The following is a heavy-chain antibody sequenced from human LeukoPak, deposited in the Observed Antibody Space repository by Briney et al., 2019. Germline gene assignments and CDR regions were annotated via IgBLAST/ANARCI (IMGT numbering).Heavy chain of an antibody. Sequence: PGGSLRLSCAASGFTFSSYSMNWVRQAPGKGLEWVSSISSSSSYIYYADSVKGRFTISRDNAKNSLYLQMNSLRAEDTAVYYCARLRSRSIYFDYWGQGTLVTVSS. CDR2: ISSSSSYI. D-gene: IGHD3-10*01. CDR3: ARLRSRSIYFDY. V-gene: IGHV3-21*01. CDR1: GFTFSSYS. J-gene: IGHJ4*02.